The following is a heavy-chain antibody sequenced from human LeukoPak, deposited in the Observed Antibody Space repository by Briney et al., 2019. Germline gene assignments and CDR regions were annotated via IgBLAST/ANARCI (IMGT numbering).Heavy chain of an antibody. CDR3: ARTQKYYYGSGSKHYFDY. Sequence: SETLSLTCTVSGGSISSGDYYWSWIRQPPGKGLEWIGYIYYSGSTYYNPSLKSRVTISVDTSKNQFSLKLSSVTAADTAVYYCARTQKYYYGSGSKHYFDYWGQGTLVTVSS. V-gene: IGHV4-30-4*01. J-gene: IGHJ4*02. D-gene: IGHD3-10*01. CDR1: GGSISSGDYY. CDR2: IYYSGST.